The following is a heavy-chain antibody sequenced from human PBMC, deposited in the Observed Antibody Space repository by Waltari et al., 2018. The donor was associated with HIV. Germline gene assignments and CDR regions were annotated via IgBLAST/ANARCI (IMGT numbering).Heavy chain of an antibody. Sequence: QLQLQESGPGLVKPSETLSLTCTVSGGSISSFSSYWGWIRQPPGKELEWIGTISYSGNTYFTPSLKSRVTLAIDTSKNQFSLNLSSVTAADTAVYYCARYPKMSGSWEAFDIWGQGTMVTVSS. J-gene: IGHJ3*02. D-gene: IGHD1-26*01. CDR1: GGSISSFSSY. CDR2: ISYSGNT. CDR3: ARYPKMSGSWEAFDI. V-gene: IGHV4-39*01.